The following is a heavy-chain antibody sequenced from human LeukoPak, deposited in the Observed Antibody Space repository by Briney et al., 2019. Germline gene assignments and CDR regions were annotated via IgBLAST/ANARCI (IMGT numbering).Heavy chain of an antibody. CDR3: AIENWAKYDFWSGYSDH. CDR2: IRQDADRK. V-gene: IGHV3-7*01. CDR1: GFTISDYW. J-gene: IGHJ4*02. D-gene: IGHD3-3*01. Sequence: GGSLRLSCAASGFTISDYWMAWVRQAPGKGLEWVANIRQDADRKYYVDSVKGRFTISRDNAKNSVYLQMNSLRADDAAVYYCAIENWAKYDFWSGYSDHWGQGTLVTVSS.